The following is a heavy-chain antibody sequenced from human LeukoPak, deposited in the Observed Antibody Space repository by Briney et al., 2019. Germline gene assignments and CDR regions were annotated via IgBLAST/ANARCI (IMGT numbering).Heavy chain of an antibody. J-gene: IGHJ6*02. CDR1: GYTFTGHN. D-gene: IGHD4-11*01. Sequence: GASVNVSCKASGYTFTGHNINWVRQATGQGLEWMGWMNPNSGNTGYPQKFQGRVTMTRDTSISTAYMELSGLRSEDTAIYYCARNPDLFVDYNLNSYYFGMDVWGQGTTVTVSS. CDR3: ARNPDLFVDYNLNSYYFGMDV. V-gene: IGHV1-8*01. CDR2: MNPNSGNT.